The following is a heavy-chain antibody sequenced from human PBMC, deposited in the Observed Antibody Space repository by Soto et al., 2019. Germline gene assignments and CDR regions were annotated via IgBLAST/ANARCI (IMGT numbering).Heavy chain of an antibody. V-gene: IGHV2-5*01. CDR3: ARKWDNVDWFGP. Sequence: QITLKESGPTLVKSTQTLTLTCSFSGFSLRNGGVGVGWIRQPPGKALEWVSLIYWNDDKRYSPFLKNRLTLVKDTFRDQVVLTMTNVDPVDTDTYYCARKWDNVDWFGPWGQGILVTVSS. D-gene: IGHD1-20*01. CDR1: GFSLRNGGVG. CDR2: IYWNDDK. J-gene: IGHJ5*02.